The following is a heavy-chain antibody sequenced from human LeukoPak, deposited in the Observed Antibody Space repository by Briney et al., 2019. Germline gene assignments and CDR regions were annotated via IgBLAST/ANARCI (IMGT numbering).Heavy chain of an antibody. CDR1: GGSISSYY. CDR2: IYTSGST. CDR3: ARETGWFGESAFDY. V-gene: IGHV4-4*07. Sequence: SETLSLTCTVSGGSISSYYWSWIRQPAGKGLEWIGRIYTSGSTNYNPSFKSRVTMSVDTSKNQFSLKLSSVTAADTAVYYCARETGWFGESAFDYWGQGTLVTVSS. J-gene: IGHJ4*02. D-gene: IGHD3-10*01.